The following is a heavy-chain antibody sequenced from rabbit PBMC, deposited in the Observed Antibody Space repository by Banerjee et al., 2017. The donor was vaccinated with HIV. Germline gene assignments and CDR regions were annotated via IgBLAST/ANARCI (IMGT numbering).Heavy chain of an antibody. V-gene: IGHV1S45*01. CDR3: ARDAGGDYYPFYFNL. D-gene: IGHD8-1*01. Sequence: QEQLEESGGDLVKPEGSLTLTCTASAFSFSNKYVMCWVRQAPGKGLEWIACINSSSGSTVYATWAKGRFTISRTSSTTVALQMTSLTAADTATYFCARDAGGDYYPFYFNLWGPGTLVTVS. J-gene: IGHJ4*01. CDR2: INSSSGST. CDR1: AFSFSNKYV.